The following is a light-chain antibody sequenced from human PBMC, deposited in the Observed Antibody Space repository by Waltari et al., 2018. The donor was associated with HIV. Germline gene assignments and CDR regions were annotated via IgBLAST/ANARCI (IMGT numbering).Light chain of an antibody. CDR1: SSDVGGYTY. V-gene: IGLV2-8*01. J-gene: IGLJ3*02. CDR2: DVS. Sequence: QSALTHPPSASGSPGQSVPISCTGTSSDVGGYTYVSWYQQHPGRAPNLLIFDVSKRPSGVPDRFSGSKSGNTASLTISALQPEDEADYYCKSYMGSLRWVFGGGTKLTVL. CDR3: KSYMGSLRWV.